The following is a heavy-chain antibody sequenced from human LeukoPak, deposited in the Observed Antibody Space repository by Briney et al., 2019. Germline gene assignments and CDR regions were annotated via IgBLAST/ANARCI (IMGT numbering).Heavy chain of an antibody. V-gene: IGHV3-30-3*01. Sequence: GGSLRLSCAASGFIFSSYSLHWVRQAPGKGLEWVALISSDGSNKYYADSVKGRFTISRDISKNTVYVQMNSLRAEDTAVYYCARGGETSNWYPGYFDYWGQGALVTVSS. CDR2: ISSDGSNK. J-gene: IGHJ4*02. CDR1: GFIFSSYS. CDR3: ARGGETSNWYPGYFDY. D-gene: IGHD6-13*01.